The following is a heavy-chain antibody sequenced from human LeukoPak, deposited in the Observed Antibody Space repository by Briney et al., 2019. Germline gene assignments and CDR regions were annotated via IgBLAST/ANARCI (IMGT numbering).Heavy chain of an antibody. J-gene: IGHJ4*02. V-gene: IGHV3-30*04. D-gene: IGHD3-9*01. CDR3: ARGGQYPEVWLDY. CDR1: GFTFSSYA. Sequence: GGSLRLSCAASGFTFSSYAMHWVRQAPGKGLEWVAVISYDGSNKYYADSVKGRFTISRDNSKNTLYLQMNGLRAEDTAVYYCARGGQYPEVWLDYWGQGTLVTVSS. CDR2: ISYDGSNK.